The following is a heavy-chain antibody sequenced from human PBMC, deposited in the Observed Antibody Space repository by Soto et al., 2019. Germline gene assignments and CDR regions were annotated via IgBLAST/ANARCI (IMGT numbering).Heavy chain of an antibody. CDR3: ASDLMVA. J-gene: IGHJ5*02. D-gene: IGHD2-8*01. CDR1: GFTFSSYA. CDR2: ISYDGSNK. V-gene: IGHV3-30-3*01. Sequence: QVQLVESGGGVVQPGRSLRLSCAASGFTFSSYAMHWVRQAPGKGLEWVAVISYDGSNKYYADSVKGRFTISRDNSKNTLYLHMNSLRAEDTAVYYCASDLMVAWGQGTLVTVSS.